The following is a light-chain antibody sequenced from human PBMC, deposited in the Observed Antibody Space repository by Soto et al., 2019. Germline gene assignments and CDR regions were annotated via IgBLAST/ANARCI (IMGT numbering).Light chain of an antibody. Sequence: DIHMAQSPSTLSGSVGDRVTITXRASQTISLWFAWYQQEPGXAPKXXXAHXSTLQRGGPSRFSGSGSGTAFTPTINRLQPADFANYYCQQGYTTSSTFGQGTRLEIK. J-gene: IGKJ5*01. CDR1: QTISLW. CDR2: HXS. CDR3: QQGYTTSST. V-gene: IGKV1-5*01.